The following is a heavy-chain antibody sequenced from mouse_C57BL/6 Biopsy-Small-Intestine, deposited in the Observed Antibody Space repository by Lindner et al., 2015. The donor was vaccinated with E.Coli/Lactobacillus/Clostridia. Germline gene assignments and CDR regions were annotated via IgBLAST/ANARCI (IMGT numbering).Heavy chain of an antibody. CDR2: IYPGGGYT. J-gene: IGHJ2*01. CDR1: GYTFTNYW. V-gene: IGHV1-63*01. Sequence: VQLQESGAELVRPGTSVKMSCKASGYTFTNYWIGWAKQRPGHGFEWIGDIYPGGGYTNYNEKFKGKATLTADKSSSTAYMQFSSLTSEDSAIYYCARGGDYFDYWGQGTTLTVSS. CDR3: ARGGDYFDY.